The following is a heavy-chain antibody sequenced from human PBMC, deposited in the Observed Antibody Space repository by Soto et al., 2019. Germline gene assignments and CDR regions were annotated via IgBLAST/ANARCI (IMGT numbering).Heavy chain of an antibody. V-gene: IGHV1-3*01. CDR3: ARRGPRRLVVPAAPYYFDY. CDR1: GYTFTSYA. Sequence: QVKLVQSGAEVKKPGASVKVSCKASGYTFTSYAMHWVRQAPGQRLEWMGWINAGNGNTKYSQKFQGRVTITRDTSASTAYMELSSLRSEDTAVYYCARRGPRRLVVPAAPYYFDYWGQRTLVTVSS. CDR2: INAGNGNT. D-gene: IGHD2-2*01. J-gene: IGHJ4*02.